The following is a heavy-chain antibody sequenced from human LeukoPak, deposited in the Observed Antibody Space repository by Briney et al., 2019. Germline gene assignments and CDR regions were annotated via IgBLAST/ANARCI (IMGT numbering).Heavy chain of an antibody. D-gene: IGHD2-21*02. CDR1: GYTFTNNF. J-gene: IGHJ5*02. V-gene: IGHV1-46*01. CDR3: ARAPLYCGGDCNWFDP. CDR2: INPSGDNT. Sequence: ASVKVSCKASGYTFTNNFMHWVRQAPGQGLEWMGIINPSGDNTWYAQKFQGRVTMTRDMATSTDYMEVSSLRSEDTAVYYCARAPLYCGGDCNWFDPWGQGTLVTVSS.